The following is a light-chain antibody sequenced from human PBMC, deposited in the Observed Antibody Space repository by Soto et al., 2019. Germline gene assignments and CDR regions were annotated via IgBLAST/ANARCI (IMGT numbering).Light chain of an antibody. CDR3: QQANSFPLT. V-gene: IGKV1-12*01. J-gene: IGKJ4*01. CDR2: AAS. CDR1: QGISNW. Sequence: DIQMTQSRSSVSASVGDRVTITCRASQGISNWLAWYQQKPGKAPKLLIYAASGLQRGVPSRFSGSGFGTDFTLTISSLQPEDFATYYCQQANSFPLTFGGGTKVDIK.